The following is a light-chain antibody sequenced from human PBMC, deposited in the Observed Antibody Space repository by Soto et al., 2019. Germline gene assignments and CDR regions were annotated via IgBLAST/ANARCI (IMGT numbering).Light chain of an antibody. Sequence: EIVLTQSPGTLSLSPGERATLSCRASQSVSSSYLAWYQQKPGQAPRLLIYGASSRATGIPDRFSGSGSGTDFTLTISRLGTEDFELYYCQQYGSYQLTFGGGTKVEIK. CDR1: QSVSSSY. J-gene: IGKJ4*01. CDR2: GAS. CDR3: QQYGSYQLT. V-gene: IGKV3-20*01.